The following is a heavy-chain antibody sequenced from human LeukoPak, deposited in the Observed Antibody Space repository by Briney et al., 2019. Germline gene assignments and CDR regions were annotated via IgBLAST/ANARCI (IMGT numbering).Heavy chain of an antibody. V-gene: IGHV3-23*01. Sequence: PGGSLRLSCAASGFSFSTYTMTWVRQAPGKGLEWVSGIVASGGDTFYADSVKGRFTISRDNSKNTLYLQMNSLRAKDTAVYYCASRNWYIDYWGQGTLVTVSS. CDR1: GFSFSTYT. CDR3: ASRNWYIDY. J-gene: IGHJ4*02. CDR2: IVASGGDT. D-gene: IGHD1-14*01.